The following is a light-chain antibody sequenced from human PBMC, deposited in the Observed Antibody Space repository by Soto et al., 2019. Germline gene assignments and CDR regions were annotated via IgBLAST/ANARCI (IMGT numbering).Light chain of an antibody. CDR3: QQYGSSLST. Sequence: EIVLTQSPGTLSSSPGERITLSCRASQSVSSSYLAWYQQKPGQAPRLLIYGASSRATGIPDRFSGSGSGTDFTLTISRLEPEDFAVYYCQQYGSSLSTFGGGTKVDIK. CDR1: QSVSSSY. J-gene: IGKJ4*01. V-gene: IGKV3-20*01. CDR2: GAS.